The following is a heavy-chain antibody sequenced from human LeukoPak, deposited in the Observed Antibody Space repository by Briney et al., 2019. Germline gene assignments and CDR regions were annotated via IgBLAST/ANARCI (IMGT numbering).Heavy chain of an antibody. CDR1: GFSVSSNY. CDR2: IYSGGST. CDR3: ARDAPPIVATPIDH. Sequence: PGGSLRLSCAASGFSVSSNYMSWVRQAPGKGLEWVSVIYSGGSTYYADSVKGRFTISRDNSKNTVYLQMNSLRAEDTAVYYCARDAPPIVATPIDHWCQGTLVTVSS. D-gene: IGHD5-12*01. V-gene: IGHV3-66*01. J-gene: IGHJ4*02.